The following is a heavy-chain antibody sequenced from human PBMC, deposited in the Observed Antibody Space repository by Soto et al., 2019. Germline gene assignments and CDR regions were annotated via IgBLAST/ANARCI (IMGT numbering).Heavy chain of an antibody. J-gene: IGHJ4*02. CDR2: IIPIFGTA. Sequence: QVQLVQSGAEVKKPGSSVKVSCKASGGTFSSYAISWVRQAPGQGREWMGGIIPIFGTANYAQKCQGRVTITADESTSTAYMELSRLRSEDTAVYYCARSRHYYDSSGYPTDYWGQGTLVTVSS. CDR1: GGTFSSYA. D-gene: IGHD3-22*01. CDR3: ARSRHYYDSSGYPTDY. V-gene: IGHV1-69*01.